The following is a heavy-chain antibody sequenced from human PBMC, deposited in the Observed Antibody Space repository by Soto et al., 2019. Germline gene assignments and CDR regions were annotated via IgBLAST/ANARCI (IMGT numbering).Heavy chain of an antibody. CDR2: ISYDGSNK. D-gene: IGHD4-17*01. J-gene: IGHJ4*02. Sequence: GGSLRLSCAASGFTFSSYVMHWVRQSPGKGLEWVAVISYDGSNKYYADSVKGRFTISRDNSKNTLYLQMNSLRAEDTAVYYCARSRISYGDYGPIFDYWGQGTLVTVSS. CDR3: ARSRISYGDYGPIFDY. V-gene: IGHV3-30*03. CDR1: GFTFSSYV.